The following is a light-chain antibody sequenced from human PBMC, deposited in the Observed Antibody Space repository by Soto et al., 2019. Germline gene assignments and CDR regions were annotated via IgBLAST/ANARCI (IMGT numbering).Light chain of an antibody. CDR1: QSVSSSY. CDR3: QQYGSSPIT. Sequence: EIVLTQSPGTLSLSPGERATLSCRASQSVSSSYLAWYQQKPGQAPRLLIYGASSRTTGIPDRFSGSGSGTDFTLTISRLEPEEFAVYFCQQYGSSPITFGQGTRLEIE. CDR2: GAS. J-gene: IGKJ5*01. V-gene: IGKV3-20*01.